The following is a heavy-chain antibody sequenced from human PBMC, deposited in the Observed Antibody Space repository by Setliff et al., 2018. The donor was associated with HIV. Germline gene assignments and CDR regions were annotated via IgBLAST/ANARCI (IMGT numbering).Heavy chain of an antibody. CDR2: INADGTNT. Sequence: GGSLRLSCAASQFSRFTFTNAWMSWVRQAPGKGPEWVSRINADGTNTTYADSVKGRFTISRDNAKNTLYLQLNSLRAEDTAVYYCARIIAARRRGPHDFDSWGQGTLVTVSS. J-gene: IGHJ4*02. D-gene: IGHD6-6*01. CDR1: QFSRFTFTNAW. CDR3: ARIIAARRRGPHDFDS. V-gene: IGHV3-74*01.